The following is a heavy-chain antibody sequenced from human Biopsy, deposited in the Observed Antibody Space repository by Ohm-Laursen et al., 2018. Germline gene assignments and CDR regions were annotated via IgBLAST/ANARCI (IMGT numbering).Heavy chain of an antibody. CDR1: GFTFTSYG. V-gene: IGHV3-33*08. Sequence: SLRLSCAASGFTFTSYGMHWVRQAPGKGLEWVAAIWYDGTNKYYAESVKGRLTISRDNSKNTLYLQMNSLRAEDTAVYFCARGGPHVRAGGSAFDYWGQGTLVTVSS. CDR3: ARGGPHVRAGGSAFDY. J-gene: IGHJ4*02. CDR2: IWYDGTNK. D-gene: IGHD2-2*01.